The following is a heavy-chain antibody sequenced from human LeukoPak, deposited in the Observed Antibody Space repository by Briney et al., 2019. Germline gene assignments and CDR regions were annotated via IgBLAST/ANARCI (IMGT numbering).Heavy chain of an antibody. CDR2: IKQDGSER. Sequence: GGSLRLSCAASGFTFSNYWMTWVRQAPGKGLEWVANIKQDGSERDYVDSVKGRFTISRDDAKNSLYLQMNSLRAEDTAVYYCAREGRVSGYDFDCWGQGTLVTVSS. CDR3: AREGRVSGYDFDC. CDR1: GFTFSNYW. D-gene: IGHD5-12*01. J-gene: IGHJ4*02. V-gene: IGHV3-7*01.